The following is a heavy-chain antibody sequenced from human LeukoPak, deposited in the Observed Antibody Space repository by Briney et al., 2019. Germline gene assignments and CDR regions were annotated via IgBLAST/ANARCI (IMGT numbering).Heavy chain of an antibody. J-gene: IGHJ4*02. V-gene: IGHV4-34*01. CDR2: INHSGST. CDR3: AGEPHYYDSSGYYFNY. Sequence: SETLSLTCAVYGESFSGYYWSWIRQPPGKGLEWIGEINHSGSTNYNPSLKSRVTISVDTSKNQFSLKLSSVTAADTAVYYCAGEPHYYDSSGYYFNYWGQGTLVTVSS. CDR1: GESFSGYY. D-gene: IGHD3-22*01.